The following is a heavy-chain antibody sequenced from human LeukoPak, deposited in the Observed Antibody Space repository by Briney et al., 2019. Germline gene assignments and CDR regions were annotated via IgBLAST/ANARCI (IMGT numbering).Heavy chain of an antibody. CDR2: IKQDGSEK. CDR1: EFTFSSYA. V-gene: IGHV3-7*01. CDR3: ARDLRYYYDSSGSFDY. Sequence: GGSLRLSCAASEFTFSSYAMSWVRQAPGKGLEWVANIKQDGSEKYYVDSVRGRFTISRDNAKNSLYLQMNSLRAEDTAVYYCARDLRYYYDSSGSFDYWGQGTLVTVSS. D-gene: IGHD3-22*01. J-gene: IGHJ4*02.